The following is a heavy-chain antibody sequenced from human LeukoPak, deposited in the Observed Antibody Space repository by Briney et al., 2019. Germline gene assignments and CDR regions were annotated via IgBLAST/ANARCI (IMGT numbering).Heavy chain of an antibody. Sequence: PSETLSLTCTVSGGSISSSSYYWGWIRQPPGKRLEWIGSIYYSGSTYYNPSLKSRVTISVDTSKNQFSLKLSSVTAADTAVYYCARRCSSTSCYNTLPFDYWGQGTLVTVSS. V-gene: IGHV4-39*01. CDR1: GGSISSSSYY. CDR2: IYYSGST. CDR3: ARRCSSTSCYNTLPFDY. J-gene: IGHJ4*02. D-gene: IGHD2-2*02.